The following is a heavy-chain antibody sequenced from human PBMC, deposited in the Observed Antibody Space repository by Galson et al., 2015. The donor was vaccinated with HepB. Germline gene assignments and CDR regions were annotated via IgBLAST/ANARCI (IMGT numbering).Heavy chain of an antibody. V-gene: IGHV4-39*01. CDR3: ARRAPYDFWSGYYSGANWFDP. CDR2: IYYSGST. J-gene: IGHJ5*02. D-gene: IGHD3-3*01. Sequence: SETLSLTCTVSGGSINSSSYYWGWIRQPPGKGLEWIGSIYYSGSTYYNPSLKSRVTISVDTSKNQFSLKLSSVTAADTAVYYCARRAPYDFWSGYYSGANWFDPWGQGTLVTVSS. CDR1: GGSINSSSYY.